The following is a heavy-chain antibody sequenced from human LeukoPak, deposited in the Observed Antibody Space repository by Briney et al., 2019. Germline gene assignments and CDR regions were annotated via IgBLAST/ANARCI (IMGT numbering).Heavy chain of an antibody. CDR1: GFTFSDYS. CDR3: AKDLSRAVAADWFDP. V-gene: IGHV3-21*04. J-gene: IGHJ5*02. Sequence: GGSLRLSCAASGFTFSDYSINWVRQAPGKGLEWVSSINPTSTSIYYADAVKGRFTISRDNSKNTLYLQMTNLRAADTAVYYCAKDLSRAVAADWFDPWDQGSLVTVSS. CDR2: INPTSTSI. D-gene: IGHD6-19*01.